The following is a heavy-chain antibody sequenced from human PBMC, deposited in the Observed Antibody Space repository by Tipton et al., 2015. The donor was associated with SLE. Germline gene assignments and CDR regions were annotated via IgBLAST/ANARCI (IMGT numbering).Heavy chain of an antibody. V-gene: IGHV1-2*06. CDR2: INTYSGGT. Sequence: QLVQSGAEVKKPGASVRVSCKTSGYTFTGYYMHWVRQAPGQGLEWMGRINTYSGGTNYAPNFQGRVTVTRDTSVTTAYMELRGLRADDTAMYYCASAHGDCSGASCWATWGQGTLVTVSS. CDR1: GYTFTGYY. J-gene: IGHJ5*02. CDR3: ASAHGDCSGASCWAT. D-gene: IGHD2-15*01.